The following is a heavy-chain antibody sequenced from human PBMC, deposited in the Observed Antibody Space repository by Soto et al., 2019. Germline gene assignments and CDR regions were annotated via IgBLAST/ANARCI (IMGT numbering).Heavy chain of an antibody. V-gene: IGHV3-23*01. Sequence: EVQLLESGGGLVQPGGSLRLSCAASGFTFSSYAMSWVRQAPGKGLEWVSAISGSGGSTYYADSEKGRFTISRDNSKNTLYLQMNSLRAEDTAVYYCANDLDYGDSCYWGQGTLVTVSS. CDR2: ISGSGGST. CDR1: GFTFSSYA. D-gene: IGHD4-17*01. J-gene: IGHJ4*02. CDR3: ANDLDYGDSCY.